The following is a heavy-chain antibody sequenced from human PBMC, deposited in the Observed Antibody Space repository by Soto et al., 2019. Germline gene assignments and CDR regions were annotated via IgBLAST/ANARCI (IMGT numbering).Heavy chain of an antibody. Sequence: EVQLVESGGGLVQPGRSLRLSCAASGFTFDDYAMHWVRQAPGKGLAWVSGISWNSGSIGYADSVKGRFTISRDNAKNSLYLQMNSLRAEDTALYYCAKDRRIAAAGSCDYWGQGTLVTVSS. CDR3: AKDRRIAAAGSCDY. D-gene: IGHD6-13*01. CDR1: GFTFDDYA. V-gene: IGHV3-9*01. J-gene: IGHJ4*02. CDR2: ISWNSGSI.